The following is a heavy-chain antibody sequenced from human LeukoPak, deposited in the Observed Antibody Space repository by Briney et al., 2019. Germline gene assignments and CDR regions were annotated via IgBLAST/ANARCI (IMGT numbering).Heavy chain of an antibody. Sequence: GGSLRLSCVASGFKFSGYWMTWVRHTPGKGLEWVANIKQDGDDKYYAESVRGRFTISRGNVRNSLYLQMNSLRAEDTGIYYCARDQTLVAIGASGYWGQGTLVTVSS. CDR2: IKQDGDDK. CDR1: GFKFSGYW. V-gene: IGHV3-7*01. CDR3: ARDQTLVAIGASGY. J-gene: IGHJ4*02. D-gene: IGHD2/OR15-2a*01.